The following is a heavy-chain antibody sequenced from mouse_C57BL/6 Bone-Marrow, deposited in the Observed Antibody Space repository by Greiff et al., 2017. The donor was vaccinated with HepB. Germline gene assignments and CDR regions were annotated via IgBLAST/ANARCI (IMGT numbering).Heavy chain of an antibody. D-gene: IGHD1-1*01. J-gene: IGHJ2*01. CDR2: GQGLEWIG. V-gene: IGHV1-87*01. Sequence: VKLMESGPELARPWASVKISCQAFYTFSRRVHFAIRDTNYWMQWVKQRPGQGLEWIGAIYPGNGDTSYNQKFKGKATLTADKSSSTAYMQLSSLTSEDSAVYYCAWGLITTVVARYYFDYWGQGTTLTVSS. CDR3: SEDSAVYYCAWGLITTVVARYYFDY. CDR1: YTFSRRVH.